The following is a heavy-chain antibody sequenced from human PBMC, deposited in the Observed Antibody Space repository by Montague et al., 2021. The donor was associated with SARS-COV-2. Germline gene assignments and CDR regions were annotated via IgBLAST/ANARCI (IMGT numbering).Heavy chain of an antibody. V-gene: IGHV4-4*02. D-gene: IGHD1-26*01. CDR2: CCFTRGT. J-gene: IGHJ4*02. CDR1: LHSIITDHW. Sequence: SETLSLTCAVSLHSIITDHWRRWDQLPPELHLPMFLVCCFTRGTKYKPSLKSLVIMSVDKSWNQFSLMLTSVTAADTAIYYCAGKGSGRSDLAYWGQGTLVTVSS. CDR3: AGKGSGRSDLAY.